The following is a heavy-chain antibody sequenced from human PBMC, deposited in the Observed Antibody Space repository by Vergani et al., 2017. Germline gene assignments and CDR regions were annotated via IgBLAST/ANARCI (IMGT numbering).Heavy chain of an antibody. CDR3: VKDQYYDSSGYYPDAFDI. D-gene: IGHD3-22*01. CDR1: GFTFSSYA. CDR2: ISSNGGST. Sequence: EVQLLESGGGLVQPGGSLRLSCAASGFTFSSYAMHWVRQAPGKGLEYVSAISSNGGSTYYADSVKGRFTISRDNSKNTLYLQMSSLRAEDTAVYSCVKDQYYDSSGYYPDAFDIWGQGTMVTVSS. V-gene: IGHV3-64D*06. J-gene: IGHJ3*02.